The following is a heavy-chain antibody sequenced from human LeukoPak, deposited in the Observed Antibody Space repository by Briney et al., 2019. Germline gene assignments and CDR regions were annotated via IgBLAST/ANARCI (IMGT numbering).Heavy chain of an antibody. J-gene: IGHJ4*02. Sequence: ASVKVSCKASGYTFTGYYMHWVRQAPGQGLEWMGWMNPSSGERKYVQSFQGRVTLTRDTSITTAYMELSSLTSDDTAVYYCAISYGRVAGTDFDYWGQGTLDSVAS. CDR2: MNPSSGER. CDR3: AISYGRVAGTDFDY. V-gene: IGHV1-2*02. CDR1: GYTFTGYY. D-gene: IGHD6-19*01.